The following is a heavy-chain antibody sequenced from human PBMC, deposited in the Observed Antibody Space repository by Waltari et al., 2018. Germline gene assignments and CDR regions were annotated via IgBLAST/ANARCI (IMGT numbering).Heavy chain of an antibody. CDR1: GFSFDDYG. D-gene: IGHD1-26*01. Sequence: GGVVRPGGSLRLSCAASGFSFDDYGMSWVRQAPGKGLEWVSAINWNGGSTGYADSVKGRFTISRDNAKNSLYLQMNSLRAEDTALYFCVRGALVSGTYFNSKYYFDYWGQGTLVTVSS. J-gene: IGHJ4*02. CDR3: VRGALVSGTYFNSKYYFDY. V-gene: IGHV3-20*04. CDR2: INWNGGST.